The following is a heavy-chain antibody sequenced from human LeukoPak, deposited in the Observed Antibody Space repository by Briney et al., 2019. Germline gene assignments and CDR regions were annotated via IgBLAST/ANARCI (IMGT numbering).Heavy chain of an antibody. D-gene: IGHD4-17*01. Sequence: PSETLSCNCAVSGDSCSSHYWTWIRQSPGTGLEWIGYISHIGRTNYNPSLKSRVTISIDTSKNQFSLKLRSVTAADTAVYYCARDLVTVTKGFDIWGQGTMVSVSS. J-gene: IGHJ3*02. CDR3: ARDLVTVTKGFDI. CDR1: GDSCSSHY. V-gene: IGHV4-59*11. CDR2: ISHIGRT.